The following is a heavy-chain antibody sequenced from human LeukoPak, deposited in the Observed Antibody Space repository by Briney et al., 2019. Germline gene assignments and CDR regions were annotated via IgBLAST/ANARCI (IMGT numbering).Heavy chain of an antibody. CDR1: GFTFDDYA. CDR3: ARAKQNVLLWFGELPYYLDY. V-gene: IGHV3-9*01. CDR2: ISWNSGSI. Sequence: GRSLRLSCAASGFTFDDYAMHWVRQAPGKGLEWVSGISWNSGSIGYADSVKGRFTISRDNSKNTLYLQMNSLRAEDTAVYYCARAKQNVLLWFGELPYYLDYWGQGTLVTVSS. J-gene: IGHJ4*02. D-gene: IGHD3-10*01.